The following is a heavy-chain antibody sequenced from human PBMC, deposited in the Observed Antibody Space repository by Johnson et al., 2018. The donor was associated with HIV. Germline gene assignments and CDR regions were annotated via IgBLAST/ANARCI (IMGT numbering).Heavy chain of an antibody. Sequence: QVQLVESGGGVVQPGRSLRLSCAASGFTFSSSAMHWVRQAPGKGLEWVAVISYDGSNKYYADSVKGRFTISRDTSKNTLYLQRNSLRAEDAAVYYCARDGGIGSTREDAFDIWVQGTMVIVSS. J-gene: IGHJ3*02. V-gene: IGHV3-30-3*01. CDR2: ISYDGSNK. CDR3: ARDGGIGSTREDAFDI. CDR1: GFTFSSSA. D-gene: IGHD2-2*01.